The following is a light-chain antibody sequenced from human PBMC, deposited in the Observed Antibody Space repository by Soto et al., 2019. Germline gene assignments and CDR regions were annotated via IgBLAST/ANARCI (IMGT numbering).Light chain of an antibody. CDR1: QSISSW. Sequence: DIELTQSPATLSSSVGDRANITCRASQSISSWLAWYQQKPGKAPRLLIYDASTRASGIPARFSGSGSGTDFTLTISSLEPEDFAVYYCQQHSNYPHTFGQGTKVDIK. V-gene: IGKV3-11*01. CDR2: DAS. J-gene: IGKJ1*01. CDR3: QQHSNYPHT.